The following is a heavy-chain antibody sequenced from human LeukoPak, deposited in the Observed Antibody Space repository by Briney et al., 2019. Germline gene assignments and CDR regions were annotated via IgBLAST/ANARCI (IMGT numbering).Heavy chain of an antibody. CDR3: ARDQLVRGVIVY. V-gene: IGHV4-39*07. J-gene: IGHJ4*02. CDR1: GGSISSSSYY. CDR2: IYYSGST. Sequence: KPSETLSLTCTVSGGSISSSSYYWGWIRQPPGKGLEWIGSIYYSGSTYYNPSLKSRVTISVDTSKNQFSLKLSSVTAADTAVYYCARDQLVRGVIVYWGQGTLVTVSS. D-gene: IGHD3-10*01.